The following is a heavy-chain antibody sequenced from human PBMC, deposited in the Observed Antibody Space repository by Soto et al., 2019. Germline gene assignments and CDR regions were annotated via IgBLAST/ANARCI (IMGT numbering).Heavy chain of an antibody. CDR3: TRPNYDFWSGPLYMDV. CDR1: GFTFSGSA. V-gene: IGHV3-73*01. J-gene: IGHJ6*03. Sequence: GGSLRLSCAASGFTFSGSAMHWVRQASGKGLEWVGRIRSKANSYATAYAASVKGRFTISRDDSKNTAYLQMKSLKTEDTAVYYCTRPNYDFWSGPLYMDVWGKGTTVTVSS. CDR2: IRSKANSYAT. D-gene: IGHD3-3*01.